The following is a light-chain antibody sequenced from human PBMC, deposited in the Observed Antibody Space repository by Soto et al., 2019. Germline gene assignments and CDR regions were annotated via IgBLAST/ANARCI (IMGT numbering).Light chain of an antibody. CDR3: QQYGSSGP. CDR2: NVS. J-gene: IGKJ1*01. Sequence: TPSPAALSVSPRERARLSCRASQSVRSFLGWYQQKPGQAPRLLVYNVSTTATGIPARFSGSGSGTDFTLTISRLEPEDFAVYYCQQYGSSGPVGQVTKVDI. CDR1: QSVRSF. V-gene: IGKV3-20*01.